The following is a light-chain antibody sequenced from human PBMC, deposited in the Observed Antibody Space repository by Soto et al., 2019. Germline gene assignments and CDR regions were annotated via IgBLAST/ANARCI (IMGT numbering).Light chain of an antibody. CDR3: QQRSDWPTT. J-gene: IGKJ1*01. Sequence: EIVLTQSPAVLSLSPGERATLSCRASQYVGSYLAWYQQKPGQAPRLLIYDASNRATGVPGRFSGSGSGTDFTLTISTLEPEDLAVYYCQQRSDWPTTFGQGTKVEIK. CDR2: DAS. V-gene: IGKV3-11*01. CDR1: QYVGSY.